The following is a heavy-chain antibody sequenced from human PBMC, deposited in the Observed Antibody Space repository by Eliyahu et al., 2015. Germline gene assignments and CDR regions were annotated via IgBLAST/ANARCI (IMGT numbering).Heavy chain of an antibody. V-gene: IGHV3-30*01. Sequence: QVQLVESGGGVVQPGRSLRLXXAAXGFTFSTXTLHWVRQAPGKGLELVAVISYDGSNKYYADSVKGRFTISRDYSKNTLFLQMNSLRAEDTAVYYCAGWSSPFDFWGQGTLVTVSS. J-gene: IGHJ4*02. CDR2: ISYDGSNK. CDR3: AGWSSPFDF. CDR1: GFTFSTXT. D-gene: IGHD6-19*01.